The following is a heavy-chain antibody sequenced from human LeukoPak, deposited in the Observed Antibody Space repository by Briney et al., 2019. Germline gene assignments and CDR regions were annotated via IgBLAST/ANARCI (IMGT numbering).Heavy chain of an antibody. V-gene: IGHV4-34*01. J-gene: IGHJ6*02. CDR3: ARGLYYYYYGMDV. Sequence: SETLSLTCAVYGGSFSGYYWSWVRQPPGKGLEWIGEINHSGSTNYNPSLKSRVTISVDTSKNQFSLKLSSVTAADTAVYYCARGLYYYYYGMDVWGQGTMVTVSS. CDR1: GGSFSGYY. CDR2: INHSGST.